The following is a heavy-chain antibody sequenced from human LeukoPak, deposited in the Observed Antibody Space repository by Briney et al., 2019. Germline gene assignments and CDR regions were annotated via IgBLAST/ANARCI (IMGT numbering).Heavy chain of an antibody. CDR2: IWYDGSNK. Sequence: PGGSLRLSCAASGFTFSSYGMHWVRQAPGKGLEWVAVIWYDGSNKYYADSVKGRFTISRDNSKNTLYLQMNSLRADDTAIYFCTRDLVLGSGSYGHWGQGTLVTVSA. V-gene: IGHV3-33*01. CDR1: GFTFSSYG. J-gene: IGHJ1*01. D-gene: IGHD3-10*01. CDR3: TRDLVLGSGSYGH.